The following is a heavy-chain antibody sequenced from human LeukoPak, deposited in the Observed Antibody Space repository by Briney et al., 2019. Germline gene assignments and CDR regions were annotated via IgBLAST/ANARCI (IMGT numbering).Heavy chain of an antibody. CDR2: INHSGSS. V-gene: IGHV4-34*01. CDR1: GGSFSDYY. CDR3: ASCVDPQGFDY. Sequence: SETLSLTCAVNGGSFSDYYWSWIRQSPGKGLEWIGEINHSGSSNYNPSLKSRVTISVDTSKNQFSLKLNSVTAADTAVYYCASCVDPQGFDYWGQGTLVTVSS. J-gene: IGHJ4*02.